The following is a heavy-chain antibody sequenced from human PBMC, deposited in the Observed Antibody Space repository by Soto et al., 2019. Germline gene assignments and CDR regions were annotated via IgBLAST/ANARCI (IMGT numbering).Heavy chain of an antibody. CDR2: FMPIFGTA. CDR3: ARDHCTNGVCYRESWFDP. J-gene: IGHJ5*02. Sequence: GAAVKVSCKASLGTFGDYAIRWGMQAPGQGLEWLGVFMPIFGTANYAQKFQGRVTITADESTSIAYMELSSLRSEDTAVYYCARDHCTNGVCYRESWFDPWGEGTLVTVS. V-gene: IGHV1-69*13. CDR1: LGTFGDYA. D-gene: IGHD2-8*01.